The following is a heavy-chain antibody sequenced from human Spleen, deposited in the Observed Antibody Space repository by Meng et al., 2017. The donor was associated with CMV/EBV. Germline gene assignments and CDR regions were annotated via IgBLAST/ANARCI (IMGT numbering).Heavy chain of an antibody. CDR1: GGSISSCDYY. D-gene: IGHD2-2*02. CDR3: ARVNGDCFSTICYKGWFDP. Sequence: QFHLPVSATGLLKQSQTLSLTCTVSGGSISSCDYYCSWIRQPPGKGLEWIGYIYYSGSTYYNPSLKSRVTISVDTSKNQFSLNLNSVTAADTAVYYCARVNGDCFSTICYKGWFDPWGQGTLVTVSS. CDR2: IYYSGST. V-gene: IGHV4-30-4*08. J-gene: IGHJ5*02.